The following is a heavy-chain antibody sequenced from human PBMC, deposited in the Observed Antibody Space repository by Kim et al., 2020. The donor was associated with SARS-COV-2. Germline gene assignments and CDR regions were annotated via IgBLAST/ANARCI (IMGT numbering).Heavy chain of an antibody. J-gene: IGHJ3*01. CDR3: ARAAYYGALHF. CDR1: GFTFSNYW. CDR2: IKNDGSST. Sequence: GGSLRLSCAASGFTFSNYWMHWVRQAPGKGLVWVCRIKNDGSSTNYAYSVKGRFTISRENAKNALYLQMNSLRTEDTSVYYCARAAYYGALHFWGPGTVGTVSS. D-gene: IGHD3-10*01. V-gene: IGHV3-74*01.